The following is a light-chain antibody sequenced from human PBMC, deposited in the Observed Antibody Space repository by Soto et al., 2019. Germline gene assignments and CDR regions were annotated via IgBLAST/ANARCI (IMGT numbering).Light chain of an antibody. Sequence: DIQMTQSPSTLSASVGDRVTITCRASQSISSWLAWYQQKPGKAPNLLIYKASTLETGVPPRFSGSGSGTEFTLTISSLQPDDFATYYCQHYHSYSSITFGQGTRLGIK. CDR3: QHYHSYSSIT. CDR1: QSISSW. CDR2: KAS. V-gene: IGKV1-5*03. J-gene: IGKJ5*01.